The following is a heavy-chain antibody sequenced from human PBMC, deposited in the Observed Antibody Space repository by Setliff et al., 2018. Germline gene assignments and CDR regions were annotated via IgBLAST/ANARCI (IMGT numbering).Heavy chain of an antibody. D-gene: IGHD1-26*01. CDR2: INPNSGGT. J-gene: IGHJ4*02. Sequence: ASVKVSCKASGYTFTGYYMHWVRQAPGQGLEWMGWINPNSGGTNYAQKFQGWVTMTRDTSISTAYMELSSLRSEDTAVYYCARGRTVGATNRHRLYYFDYWGQGTLVTV. V-gene: IGHV1-2*04. CDR1: GYTFTGYY. CDR3: ARGRTVGATNRHRLYYFDY.